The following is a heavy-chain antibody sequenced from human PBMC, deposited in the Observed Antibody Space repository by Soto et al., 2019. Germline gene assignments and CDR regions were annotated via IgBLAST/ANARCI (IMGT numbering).Heavy chain of an antibody. J-gene: IGHJ6*04. Sequence: PSETLSLTCTVSGGSISSYYWSWIRQPPGKGLEWIGYIYYSGSTNYNPSLKSRVTISVDTSKNQFSLKLSSVTAADTAVYYCARFRDYYDSSGYFHLDYYYYGMDVWGKGTTVT. CDR3: ARFRDYYDSSGYFHLDYYYYGMDV. CDR2: IYYSGST. D-gene: IGHD3-22*01. CDR1: GGSISSYY. V-gene: IGHV4-59*08.